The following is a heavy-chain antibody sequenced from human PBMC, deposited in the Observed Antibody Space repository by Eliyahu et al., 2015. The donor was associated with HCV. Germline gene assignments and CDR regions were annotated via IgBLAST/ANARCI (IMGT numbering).Heavy chain of an antibody. CDR3: AKDISVTGTTGARYYYYGMDV. D-gene: IGHD1-20*01. V-gene: IGHV3-43*01. CDR1: GFXFXXXT. Sequence: EVQLVESGGVVVQPGGSLRLSCAASGFXFXXXTXXWVRQAPGKGLGWVSLISWDGGSTYYADSVKGRFTISRDNSKNSLYLQMNSLRTEDTALYYCAKDISVTGTTGARYYYYGMDVWGQGTTVTVSS. J-gene: IGHJ6*02. CDR2: ISWDGGST.